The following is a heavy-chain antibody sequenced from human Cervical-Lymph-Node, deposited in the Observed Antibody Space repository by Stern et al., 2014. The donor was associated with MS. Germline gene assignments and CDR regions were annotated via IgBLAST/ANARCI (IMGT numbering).Heavy chain of an antibody. CDR2: LSFGGSNV. CDR3: ARDLGYCSTANCYGGHY. Sequence: VQLVESGGGVVQPGTSLRLSCAASGFTLTHYPIHWVRQAPGKGLEWVATLSFGGSNVYYADSAQGRFTMSRDSSKNTLYLQMDSLRAEDTAVYYCARDLGYCSTANCYGGHYWGQGTLVSVSS. J-gene: IGHJ4*02. V-gene: IGHV3-30*04. CDR1: GFTLTHYP. D-gene: IGHD2-2*01.